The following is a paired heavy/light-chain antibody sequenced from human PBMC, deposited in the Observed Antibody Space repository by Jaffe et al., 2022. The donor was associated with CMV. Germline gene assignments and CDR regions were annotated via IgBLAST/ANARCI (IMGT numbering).Light chain of an antibody. J-gene: IGKJ2*01. V-gene: IGKV3-20*01. CDR2: AAF. Sequence: EIVLTQSPGTLSLSPGERATLSCRASRTVSSSYLAWYQQNPGQAPRLVIYAAFSRATGIPDRFSGSGSGTDFTLTISRLEPEDFAVYYCQQYGRSPYTFGQGTKLEIK. CDR3: QQYGRSPYT. CDR1: RTVSSSY.
Heavy chain of an antibody. CDR2: IWYDESNK. CDR3: AREGCGTDCYPTTIYYYYGMDV. J-gene: IGHJ6*02. CDR1: GFTFSTYG. Sequence: QVQLVESGGGVVQPGRSLRLSCAASGFTFSTYGMHWVRQAPGKGLEWVAVIWYDESNKYYADSVKGRFTISRDNSKNTLYLQMNSLRAEDTAVYYCAREGCGTDCYPTTIYYYYGMDVWGQGTTVTVSS. V-gene: IGHV3-33*01. D-gene: IGHD2-21*02.